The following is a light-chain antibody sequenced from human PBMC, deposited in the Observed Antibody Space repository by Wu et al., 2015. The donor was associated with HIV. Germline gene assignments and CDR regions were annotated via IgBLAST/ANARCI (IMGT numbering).Light chain of an antibody. V-gene: IGKV1-6*01. Sequence: IQMTQSPPSLSAFVGDRVTITCRASHGIKRNLGWYQEKPGRAPKLLIFAASSGQSGVASRFSGSGSGTEFTLTINSLQPEDVATYYCLQDFSTPYTFGQGTKV. J-gene: IGKJ2*01. CDR2: AAS. CDR3: LQDFSTPYT. CDR1: HGIKRN.